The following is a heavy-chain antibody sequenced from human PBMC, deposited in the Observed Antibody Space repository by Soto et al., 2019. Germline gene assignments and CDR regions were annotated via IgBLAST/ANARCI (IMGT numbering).Heavy chain of an antibody. CDR3: TRHARYYDILSGYYFVK. Sequence: PGESRKISCKGSGYSFSSYWIAWLRQVPGKGLEWMGIISPGDSDTKYSQSFQGQVTISADKSITTAYLQWNSLKASDTAMYYCTRHARYYDILSGYYFVKWGQEALVPISS. J-gene: IGHJ4*02. CDR1: GYSFSSYW. D-gene: IGHD3-9*01. V-gene: IGHV5-51*01. CDR2: ISPGDSDT.